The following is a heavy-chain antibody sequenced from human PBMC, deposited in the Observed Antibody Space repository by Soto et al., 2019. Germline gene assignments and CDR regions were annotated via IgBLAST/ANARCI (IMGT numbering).Heavy chain of an antibody. Sequence: GGSLRLSCAASGFTFSSYAMSWVRQAPGKGLEWVSAISGSGGSTYYADSVKGRFTISRDNSKNTLYLQMNSLRAEDTAVYYCAKDRFRYCSSTSCYLECWGQGTLVTVSS. V-gene: IGHV3-23*01. CDR1: GFTFSSYA. CDR3: AKDRFRYCSSTSCYLEC. CDR2: ISGSGGST. J-gene: IGHJ4*02. D-gene: IGHD2-2*01.